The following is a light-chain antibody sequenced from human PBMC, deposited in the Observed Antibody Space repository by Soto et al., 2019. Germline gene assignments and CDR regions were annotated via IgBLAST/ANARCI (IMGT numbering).Light chain of an antibody. V-gene: IGKV1-27*01. Sequence: DIQMTQSPSSLSASIGDRVTITCRATQGIYNYLAWYQEKPGKVPKLLIYAASILQSGVPSRFSGSGSGTKFPLTISSLQPKDVATYYCKKYNSAPFTFGPGTKVDVK. CDR2: AAS. J-gene: IGKJ3*01. CDR1: QGIYNY. CDR3: KKYNSAPFT.